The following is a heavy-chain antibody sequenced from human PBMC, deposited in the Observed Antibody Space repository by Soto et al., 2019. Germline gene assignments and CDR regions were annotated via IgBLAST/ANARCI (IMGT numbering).Heavy chain of an antibody. CDR1: GFTFSSYG. D-gene: IGHD1-7*01. Sequence: QVQLVESGGGVVQPGRSLRLSCAASGFTFSSYGMHWVRQAPGKGLEWVAVIWYDGSNKYYADSVKGRFTISRDNSKNTLYLQMNSLRAEDTAVYYCARDRGVVTGTTCYCDYWGQGTLVTVSS. CDR2: IWYDGSNK. V-gene: IGHV3-33*01. CDR3: ARDRGVVTGTTCYCDY. J-gene: IGHJ4*02.